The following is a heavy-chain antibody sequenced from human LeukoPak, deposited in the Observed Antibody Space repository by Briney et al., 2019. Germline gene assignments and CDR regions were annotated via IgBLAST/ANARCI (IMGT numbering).Heavy chain of an antibody. J-gene: IGHJ3*02. CDR3: ARHATTLEALDI. Sequence: PSETLSLTCTVSGGSISIGGYYWSWIRQNPGTGLERIGYIYFSGSAYYNPSLKSRVTISIDKSKNQFYLRLTSVTAADTAVYYCARHATTLEALDIWGQGTMVTVSS. CDR2: IYFSGSA. CDR1: GGSISIGGYY. D-gene: IGHD1-7*01. V-gene: IGHV4-31*03.